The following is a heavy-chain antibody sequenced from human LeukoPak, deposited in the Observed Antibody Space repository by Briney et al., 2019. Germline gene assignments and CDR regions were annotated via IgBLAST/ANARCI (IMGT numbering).Heavy chain of an antibody. V-gene: IGHV3-21*01. CDR3: ARDEETVGGLNGFDL. D-gene: IGHD6-19*01. J-gene: IGHJ4*02. Sequence: PGGSLRLSCAASKFAYISYSLNWFRQAPGTGLEWVASITSRSKYIFYADSVKGRFTITRDNAENSLFLQMNSLRAEDTGVYYCARDEETVGGLNGFDLWGQGTLVIVSS. CDR1: KFAYISYS. CDR2: ITSRSKYI.